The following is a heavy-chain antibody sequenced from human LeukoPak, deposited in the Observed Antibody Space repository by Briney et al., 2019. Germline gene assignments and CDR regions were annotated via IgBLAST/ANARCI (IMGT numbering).Heavy chain of an antibody. CDR3: ARGPTYYNFWSGYYYFDY. CDR2: INPNSGDT. V-gene: IGHV1-2*02. J-gene: IGHJ4*02. Sequence: ASVKVSCKASGYTFTGYYMHWVRQAPGQGLEWMGWINPNSGDTNYAQRFQGRVTMTRDTSISTAYMELSRLRSDDSAVYYCARGPTYYNFWSGYYYFDYWGQGALVTVSS. CDR1: GYTFTGYY. D-gene: IGHD3-3*01.